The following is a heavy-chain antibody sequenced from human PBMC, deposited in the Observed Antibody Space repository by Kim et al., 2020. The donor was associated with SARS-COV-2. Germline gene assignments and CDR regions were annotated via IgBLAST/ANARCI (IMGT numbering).Heavy chain of an antibody. CDR3: ARDTGTTDYGMDV. V-gene: IGHV1-69*01. Sequence: YAQKFQGRVTITADESTSTAYMELSSLRSEDTAVYYCARDTGTTDYGMDVWGQGTTVTVSS. J-gene: IGHJ6*02. D-gene: IGHD4-17*01.